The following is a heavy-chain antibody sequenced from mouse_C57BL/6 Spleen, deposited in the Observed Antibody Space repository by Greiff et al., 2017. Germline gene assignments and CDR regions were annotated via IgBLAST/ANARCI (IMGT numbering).Heavy chain of an antibody. J-gene: IGHJ4*01. Sequence: VKLMESGPGLVAPSQSLSITCTVSGFSLTSYAISWVRQPPGKGLEWLGVIWTGGGTNYNSAPKSRLSISKDNSKSQVFLKMNSLQTDDTARYXWARSWGGGYAMDYWGQGTSVTVSA. CDR3: ARSWGGGYAMDY. CDR2: IWTGGGT. CDR1: GFSLTSYA. V-gene: IGHV2-9-1*01.